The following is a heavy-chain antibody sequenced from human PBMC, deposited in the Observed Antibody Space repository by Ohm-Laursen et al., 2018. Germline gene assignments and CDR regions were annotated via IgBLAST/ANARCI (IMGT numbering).Heavy chain of an antibody. D-gene: IGHD1-26*01. Sequence: SLRLSCSASGFTFSNYGMNWVRLAPGKGLELVSSINDSGGDTYYADPVNGRFTISRDNSKNTLYLQMNSLRADDTAVYYCAKHRSAAWVHKRFDYWGQGTPVTVSS. CDR1: GFTFSNYG. CDR2: INDSGGDT. CDR3: AKHRSAAWVHKRFDY. V-gene: IGHV3-23*01. J-gene: IGHJ4*02.